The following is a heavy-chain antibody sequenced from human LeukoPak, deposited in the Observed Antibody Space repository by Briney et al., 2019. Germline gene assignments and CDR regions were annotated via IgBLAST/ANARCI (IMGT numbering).Heavy chain of an antibody. D-gene: IGHD6-6*01. CDR1: GGSISSLY. CDR3: ARHRAYSSSSPFDY. CDR2: IYYCGST. J-gene: IGHJ4*02. Sequence: PSETLSLTCSVSGGSISSLYWSWIRQPPGKGLEWIGYIYYCGSTNYNPSLKSRVTMFVDMSKNQFSLRLSSVTAADTAVYYCARHRAYSSSSPFDYWGQGTLVTVSS. V-gene: IGHV4-59*08.